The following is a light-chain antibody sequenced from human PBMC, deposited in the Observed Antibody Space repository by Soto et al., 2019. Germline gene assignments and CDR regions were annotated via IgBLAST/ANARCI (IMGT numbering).Light chain of an antibody. J-gene: IGKJ2*01. Sequence: EIVLTQSPGTLSLSPRERATLSCRASQSVSSSSLTWYQQKPGQTPRLRIYGASSRATGIPDRFSGSGSGSDFTLTMSRLEPEDFAVYYCQKYGSSPYTFGQGTKLEIK. CDR1: QSVSSSS. CDR3: QKYGSSPYT. CDR2: GAS. V-gene: IGKV3-20*01.